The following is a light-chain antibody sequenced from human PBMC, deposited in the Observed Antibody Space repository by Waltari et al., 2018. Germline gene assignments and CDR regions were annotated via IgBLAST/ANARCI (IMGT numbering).Light chain of an antibody. V-gene: IGLV3-1*01. CDR2: QDS. J-gene: IGLJ1*01. Sequence: SYELTQPPSVSVSPGQTASITCSGDKLGDKYACWYQQKPGQSPVLVIYQDSKRPSGITGRFSGSNSGNTATLTISGTQAMDEADYYCQAWDSSTGVFGTGTKVTVL. CDR3: QAWDSSTGV. CDR1: KLGDKY.